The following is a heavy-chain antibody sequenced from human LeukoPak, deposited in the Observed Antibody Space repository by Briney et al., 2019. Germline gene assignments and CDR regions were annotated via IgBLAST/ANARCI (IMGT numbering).Heavy chain of an antibody. Sequence: SCKASGYTFIDYYMHWVRQAPGKGLEWLGLISYDGDKQIYPASVKGRFSFSRDNSNNTLYLQMNNLRPEDTALYYCARESHEGATRAYNWFDPWGQGTLVSVSS. CDR1: GYTFIDYY. J-gene: IGHJ5*02. CDR2: ISYDGDKQ. CDR3: ARESHEGATRAYNWFDP. V-gene: IGHV3-30-3*01. D-gene: IGHD1-26*01.